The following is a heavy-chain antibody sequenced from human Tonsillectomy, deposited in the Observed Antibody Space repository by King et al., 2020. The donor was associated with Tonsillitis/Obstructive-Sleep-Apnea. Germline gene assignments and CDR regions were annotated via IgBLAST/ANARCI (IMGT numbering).Heavy chain of an antibody. CDR2: IYGGTST. CDR1: GFTVSSNY. J-gene: IGHJ5*02. CDR3: ARGRGIAISRGWFDP. Sequence: DQLVQSGGGLIQPGGSVRLSCVASGFTVSSNYMTWVRQAPGKGLEWVSVIYGGTSTYYADSVKGRFTISRDNSKNTLYLQMNSLRAEDSAVYYCARGRGIAISRGWFDPWGQGTLVTVSS. D-gene: IGHD3-3*01. V-gene: IGHV3-53*01.